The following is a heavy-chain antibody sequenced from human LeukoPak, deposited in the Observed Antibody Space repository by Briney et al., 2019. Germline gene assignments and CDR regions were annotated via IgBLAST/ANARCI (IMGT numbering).Heavy chain of an antibody. V-gene: IGHV3-23*01. CDR2: ISASVGST. CDR3: TKLDYDSSAWYYFDF. J-gene: IGHJ4*02. Sequence: GGSLRLSCAASGFTFSSYAMSWVRQAPGKGLEWVSSISASVGSTYYADSVKGRFTISRDNSKNTLYLQMNSLRAEDTAIYYCTKLDYDSSAWYYFDFWGQGTLVTVSS. CDR1: GFTFSSYA. D-gene: IGHD3-22*01.